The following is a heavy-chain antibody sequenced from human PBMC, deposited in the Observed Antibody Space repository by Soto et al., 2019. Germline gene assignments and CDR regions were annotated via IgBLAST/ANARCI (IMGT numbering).Heavy chain of an antibody. Sequence: EVQLVETGGGLVQPGGSLRLSCAASGFIVSDNYMNWVRQAPGKGLEWLSVVYSGSVTYYADSVKGRFTISRDNSKNTVFLHMNSLRVEDTAVYYCARGKSGYLTFDFWGQGTQVTVSS. D-gene: IGHD3-22*01. CDR3: ARGKSGYLTFDF. CDR1: GFIVSDNY. V-gene: IGHV3-53*02. CDR2: VYSGSVT. J-gene: IGHJ4*02.